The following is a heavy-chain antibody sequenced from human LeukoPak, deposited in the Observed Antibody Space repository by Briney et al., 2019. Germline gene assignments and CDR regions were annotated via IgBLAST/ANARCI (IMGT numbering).Heavy chain of an antibody. Sequence: SETLSLTCAVYGGSFSGYYWSWIRQPPGKGLEWIGEINHSGSTNYNPSLKSRVTISVDTSKNQFSLKLSSVTAADTAMYYCARNGGSYVFDYWGQGTLVTVSS. CDR3: ARNGGSYVFDY. CDR1: GGSFSGYY. V-gene: IGHV4-34*01. J-gene: IGHJ4*02. CDR2: INHSGST. D-gene: IGHD3-16*01.